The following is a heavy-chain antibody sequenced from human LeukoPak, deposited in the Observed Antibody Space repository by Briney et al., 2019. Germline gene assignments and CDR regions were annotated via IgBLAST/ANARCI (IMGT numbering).Heavy chain of an antibody. V-gene: IGHV3-7*04. D-gene: IGHD1-26*01. J-gene: IGHJ4*02. CDR3: ARPSRGSTPDY. CDR2: IKQDGSEK. CDR1: GFIFGNYP. Sequence: GGSLRLSCAASGFIFGNYPMSWVRQVPGKGLECVANIKQDGSEKFYVDSVKGRFTISRDNAKNSLYLQMNSLRAEDTAVYYCARPSRGSTPDYWGQGTLVTVSS.